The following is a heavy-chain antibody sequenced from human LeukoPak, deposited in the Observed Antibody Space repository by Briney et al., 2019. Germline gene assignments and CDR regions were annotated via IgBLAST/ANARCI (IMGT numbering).Heavy chain of an antibody. CDR1: GGSLSSYY. D-gene: IGHD6-19*01. J-gene: IGHJ3*02. CDR2: IYYSGST. Sequence: SDTLSLTCTVSGGSLSSYYWTWIRQTPGKGLEWIGQIYYSGSTNYNPSLKSRVTISVDTSKNQFSLKVSSVTAADTAVYYCARNTSVAGAAFDIWGQGTMVIVSP. V-gene: IGHV4-59*07. CDR3: ARNTSVAGAAFDI.